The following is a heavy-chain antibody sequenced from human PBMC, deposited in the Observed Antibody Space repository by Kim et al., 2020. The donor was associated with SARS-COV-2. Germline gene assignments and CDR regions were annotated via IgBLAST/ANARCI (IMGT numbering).Heavy chain of an antibody. J-gene: IGHJ4*02. D-gene: IGHD1-26*01. CDR2: TT. CDR3: ARDGGSYYRY. Sequence: TTTYTPSLKSRVTISVDTSKTQFSLKLSSVTAADTAEYYCARDGGSYYRYWGQGTLVTVSS. V-gene: IGHV4-34*01.